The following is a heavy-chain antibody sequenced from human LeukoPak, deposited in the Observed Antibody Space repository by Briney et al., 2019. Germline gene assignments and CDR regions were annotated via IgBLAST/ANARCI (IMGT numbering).Heavy chain of an antibody. CDR2: IYFSGSS. J-gene: IGHJ4*02. CDR3: ARHVRGGYNFLDY. Sequence: PSETLSLTCSVSGGSMNNYYWCWIRQPPGKGLEWIGYIYFSGSSNYTPSLKSRVTMSVDTSKNQFSLKLSSVTAADTAVYYCARHVRGGYNFLDYWGQGNLVTVSS. V-gene: IGHV4-59*08. D-gene: IGHD5-24*01. CDR1: GGSMNNYY.